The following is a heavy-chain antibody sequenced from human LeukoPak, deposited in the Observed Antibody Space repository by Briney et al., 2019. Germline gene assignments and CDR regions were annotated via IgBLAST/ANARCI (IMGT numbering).Heavy chain of an antibody. J-gene: IGHJ6*03. Sequence: PGGSLRLSCSASGFTFSSSWKTWVRQAPGKGLEWVANIKQDGSEQYTADSLKGRFTISRDNDKKLVFLQMNSLRVDDTAVYYCARVGPSYYYYYMDAWGNGTTVIVSS. CDR3: ARVGPSYYYYYMDA. CDR2: IKQDGSEQ. V-gene: IGHV3-7*01. CDR1: GFTFSSSW.